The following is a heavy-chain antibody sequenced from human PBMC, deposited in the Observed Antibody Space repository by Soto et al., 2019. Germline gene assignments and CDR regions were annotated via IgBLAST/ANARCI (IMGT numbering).Heavy chain of an antibody. Sequence: SETLSLTCSVSGGSISSYYLSWIRQPPGKGLEWIGYIFYSRSTNYNPSLKSRVTMSIDTSKNQFSLKLSSVTAADTAVYYCARVTINVSTYYFDYWGQGTLVTSPQ. CDR3: ARVTINVSTYYFDY. J-gene: IGHJ4*02. CDR2: IFYSRST. V-gene: IGHV4-59*01. CDR1: GGSISSYY.